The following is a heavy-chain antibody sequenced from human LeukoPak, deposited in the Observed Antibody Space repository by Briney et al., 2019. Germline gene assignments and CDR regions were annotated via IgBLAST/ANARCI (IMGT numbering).Heavy chain of an antibody. CDR3: ARVYGSGYDFRGAFDI. Sequence: KASETLSLTCTVSGGSISSYYWSWIRQPPGKGLEWIGEINHSGSTNYNPSLKSRVTISVDTSKNQFSLKLSSVTAADTAVYYCARVYGSGYDFRGAFDIWGQGTMVTVSS. CDR1: GGSISSYY. D-gene: IGHD5-12*01. J-gene: IGHJ3*02. V-gene: IGHV4-34*01. CDR2: INHSGST.